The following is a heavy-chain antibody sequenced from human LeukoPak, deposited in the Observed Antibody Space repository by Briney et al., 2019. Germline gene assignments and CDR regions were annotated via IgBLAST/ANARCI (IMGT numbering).Heavy chain of an antibody. CDR2: TYHSGST. CDR1: GGSISIGDYY. J-gene: IGHJ4*02. D-gene: IGHD3-10*01. V-gene: IGHV4-30-4*01. Sequence: SQTLSLTCTVSGGSISIGDYYWSWIRQPPGKGLEWIGYTYHSGSTFYNPSNPSLKSRLTITVDTSKNKSSLNLNSVTAADTAVYYCARAXGSPSVXXXDDWGQGTLVTVSS. CDR3: ARAXGSPSVXXXDD.